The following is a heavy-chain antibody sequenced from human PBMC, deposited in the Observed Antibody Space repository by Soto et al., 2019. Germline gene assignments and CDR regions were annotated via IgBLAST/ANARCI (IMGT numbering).Heavy chain of an antibody. D-gene: IGHD6-13*01. CDR1: GFTFDDYA. CDR2: ISWNSGSI. V-gene: IGHV3-9*01. CDR3: AKVRDIAAAGPTFAY. J-gene: IGHJ4*02. Sequence: EVQLVESGGGLVQPGRSLRLSCAASGFTFDDYAMHWVRQAPGKGLEWVSGISWNSGSIGYADSVKGRFTISRDNAKNSLYLQMNSLRAEDTALYYCAKVRDIAAAGPTFAYWGQGTLVTVSS.